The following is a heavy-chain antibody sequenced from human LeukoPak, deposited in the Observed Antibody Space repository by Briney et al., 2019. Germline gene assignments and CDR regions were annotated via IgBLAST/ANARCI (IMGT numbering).Heavy chain of an antibody. J-gene: IGHJ5*01. V-gene: IGHV1-2*02. CDR1: GYTFTGYY. D-gene: IGHD2-21*02. Sequence: ASVRDSSKASGYTFTGYYMHGVRQAPGQEREWMGWINPNSGGTNYAQKFQGRVTMTRDTSISTAYMELSRLRSDDTAVYYCARELCGDCSWGHRTLVISSS. CDR2: INPNSGGT. CDR3: ARELCGDCS.